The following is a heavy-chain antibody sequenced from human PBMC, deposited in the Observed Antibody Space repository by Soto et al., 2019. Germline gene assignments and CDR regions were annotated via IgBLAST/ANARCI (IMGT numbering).Heavy chain of an antibody. CDR3: AKGPYSSSSNWFDP. D-gene: IGHD6-13*01. Sequence: PGGSLRLSCAASGFTFSSYAMSWVRQAPGEGLEWVSAITGSAGSTYYADSVKGRFTISRDNSKNTLYLQMNSLRAEDTAVYYCAKGPYSSSSNWFDPWGQGTLVTVS. V-gene: IGHV3-23*01. J-gene: IGHJ5*02. CDR2: ITGSAGST. CDR1: GFTFSSYA.